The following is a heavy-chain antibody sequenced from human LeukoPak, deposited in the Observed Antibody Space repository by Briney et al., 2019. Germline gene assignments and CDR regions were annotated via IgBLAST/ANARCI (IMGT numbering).Heavy chain of an antibody. CDR2: ISSASGYI. CDR3: AREVSEGFDF. V-gene: IGHV3-21*01. Sequence: PGGSLRLSCAASGFTFSSYTMNWVRQAPGKGLEWVASISSASGYIYYADSVKGRFTISRDNAKNSLFLQMNSLRAEDTALYYCAREVSEGFDFWGQGTLVTVSS. CDR1: GFTFSSYT. J-gene: IGHJ4*02. D-gene: IGHD3-22*01.